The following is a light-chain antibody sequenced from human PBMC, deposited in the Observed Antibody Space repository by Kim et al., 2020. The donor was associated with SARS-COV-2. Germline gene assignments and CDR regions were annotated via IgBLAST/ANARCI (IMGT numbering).Light chain of an antibody. V-gene: IGKV1-39*01. CDR2: AAS. Sequence: DIQMTQSPSSLSASVGDRVTISCRASQSISSYLNWYQQKPGKAPKLLIYAASSLQSGVPSRFSGSGSGTDFTLTISSLQPEDFATYCCKLRYSTLTFGPGTQVDIK. CDR1: QSISSY. J-gene: IGKJ3*01. CDR3: KLRYSTLT.